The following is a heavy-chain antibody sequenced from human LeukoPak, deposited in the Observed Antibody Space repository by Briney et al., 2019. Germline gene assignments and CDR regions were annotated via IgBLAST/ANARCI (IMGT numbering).Heavy chain of an antibody. Sequence: SETLSLTCAVSGYSINSGHYWGWIRQPPGKGLEWIGCIYHSGSTYYSPSLKSRVTISVDTSKNQFSLKLTSVTAADTAVYYCARGGMYYYDSSGYDWGQGSLVTVSS. CDR3: ARGGMYYYDSSGYD. CDR2: IYHSGST. V-gene: IGHV4-38-2*01. D-gene: IGHD3-22*01. CDR1: GYSINSGHY. J-gene: IGHJ4*02.